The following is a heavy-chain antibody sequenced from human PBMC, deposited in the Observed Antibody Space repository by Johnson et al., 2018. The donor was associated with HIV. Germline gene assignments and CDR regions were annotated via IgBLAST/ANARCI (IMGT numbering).Heavy chain of an antibody. CDR2: ISYDGSNK. D-gene: IGHD3-22*01. V-gene: IGHV3-30*18. J-gene: IGHJ3*02. CDR3: AKETRDSRSAFDI. CDR1: GFTVSSNY. Sequence: QVQLVESGGGLIQPGGSLRLSCAASGFTVSSNYMSWVRQAPGKGLEWVALISYDGSNKYYSDSVKGRFTISRDNSKNTLYLQMNSLRAEDTAVYYCAKETRDSRSAFDIWGQGTMVTVSS.